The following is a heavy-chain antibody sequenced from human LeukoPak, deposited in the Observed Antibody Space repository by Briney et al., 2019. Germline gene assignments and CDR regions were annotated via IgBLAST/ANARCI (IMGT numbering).Heavy chain of an antibody. Sequence: PSETLSLTCTVSDGSISNYYWSWIRQPPGKGLEWIGYIYDSGNTNHNPSLKSRVTISVDTSKNQFSLKLSSVTTADTAVYYCARAWFEYGSTWYTFDYWGQGTLVTVSS. D-gene: IGHD6-13*01. V-gene: IGHV4-59*01. CDR3: ARAWFEYGSTWYTFDY. CDR2: IYDSGNT. CDR1: DGSISNYY. J-gene: IGHJ4*02.